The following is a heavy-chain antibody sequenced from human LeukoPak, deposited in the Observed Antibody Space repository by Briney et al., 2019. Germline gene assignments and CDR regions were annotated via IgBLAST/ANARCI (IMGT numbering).Heavy chain of an antibody. Sequence: PSETLSLTCAVYGGSFSGYYWSWIRQPPGKGLEWIGEINHSGSTSYNPSLKSRVTISVDTSKNQFSLKLSSVTAADTAVYYCARGPGYYYGMDVWGKGTTVTVSS. CDR2: INHSGST. CDR1: GGSFSGYY. V-gene: IGHV4-34*01. CDR3: ARGPGYYYGMDV. J-gene: IGHJ6*04.